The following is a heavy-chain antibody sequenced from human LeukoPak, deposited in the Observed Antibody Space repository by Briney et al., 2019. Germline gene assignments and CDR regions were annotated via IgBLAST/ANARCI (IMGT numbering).Heavy chain of an antibody. V-gene: IGHV3-11*04. CDR1: GFTFSDYY. D-gene: IGHD1-1*01. CDR2: ISSSGSVI. CDR3: ARCPWNGGSWFLDL. J-gene: IGHJ2*01. Sequence: KPGGSLRLSCAASGFTFSDYYMNWIRQAPGKGLEWISYISSSGSVIYQADSVKGRFTISRDDAKNSLYLDMNRLRLEDTAVYYCARCPWNGGSWFLDLWGRGTLVTVSS.